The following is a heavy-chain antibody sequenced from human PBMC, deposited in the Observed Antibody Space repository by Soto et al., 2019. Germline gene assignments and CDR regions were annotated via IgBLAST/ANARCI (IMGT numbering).Heavy chain of an antibody. D-gene: IGHD1-26*01. CDR3: AKGIGTGQHDP. V-gene: IGHV1-3*01. Sequence: ASVYVSFKTSWYTFTRYAMNCVRQAPLQRRELMGWINPDNGNTKSSQKFQDRVIITRDKSASTAYMDLSSLRSEDTAVYHCAKGIGTGQHDPWGHTPLVTV. CDR1: WYTFTRYA. CDR2: INPDNGNT. J-gene: IGHJ5*02.